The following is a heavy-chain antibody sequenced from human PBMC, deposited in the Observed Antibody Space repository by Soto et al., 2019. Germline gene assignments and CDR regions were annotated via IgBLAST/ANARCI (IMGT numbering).Heavy chain of an antibody. CDR3: ASTKYESRAYYDWYLGL. CDR2: IIPIFGTA. J-gene: IGHJ2*01. D-gene: IGHD3-22*01. Sequence: QVELVQSGAEVKKPGSSVKVSCQASEDTFRNYAISWVRQAPGQGLEWMGGIIPIFGTANYAQKFQGRVTITADTSANTVYLELSSLRAEDTAVYYCASTKYESRAYYDWYLGLWGRGTLVTVSS. CDR1: EDTFRNYA. V-gene: IGHV1-69*06.